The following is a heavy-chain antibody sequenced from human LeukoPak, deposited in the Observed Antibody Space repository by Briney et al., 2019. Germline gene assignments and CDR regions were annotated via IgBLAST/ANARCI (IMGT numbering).Heavy chain of an antibody. CDR1: GGSISSSNYY. V-gene: IGHV4-39*07. Sequence: SETLSLTCTVSGGSISSSNYYWGWIRQPPGKGLEWIGSIYYSGSTYYNPSLKSRVTISVDTSKNQFSLKLNSVTAADTAVYYCARVGVMGSTRRSFDYWGQGTLVTVSS. CDR3: ARVGVMGSTRRSFDY. J-gene: IGHJ4*02. CDR2: IYYSGST. D-gene: IGHD1-26*01.